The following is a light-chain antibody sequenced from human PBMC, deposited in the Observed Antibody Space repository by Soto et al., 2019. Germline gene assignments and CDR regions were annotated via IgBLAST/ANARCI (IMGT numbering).Light chain of an antibody. CDR1: QSVSSSY. V-gene: IGKV3-20*01. J-gene: IGKJ4*01. CDR3: QQYDSSPLT. CDR2: GAS. Sequence: EIVLTQSPGTLSLSPGERATLSCRASQSVSSSYLAWYQQKPGQAPRLLIYGASSRATGVPDRFSGSGSGTDFNLTISRLEPEDFAVYYCQQYDSSPLTFGGWTKVEIK.